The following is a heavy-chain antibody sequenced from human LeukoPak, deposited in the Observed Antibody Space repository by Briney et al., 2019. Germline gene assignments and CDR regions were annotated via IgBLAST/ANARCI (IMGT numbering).Heavy chain of an antibody. J-gene: IGHJ4*02. V-gene: IGHV3-21*01. Sequence: PGGSLRLSCAASGFTFSTYSMNWVRQAPGKGLEWVSSISSSSYIYYADSVKGRFTISRDNAKNSLYLQMNSLRGEDTAVYYCARDPWGMLVVEVAGFDYWGQGTLVTVSS. CDR3: ARDPWGMLVVEVAGFDY. CDR2: ISSSSYI. D-gene: IGHD6-19*01. CDR1: GFTFSTYS.